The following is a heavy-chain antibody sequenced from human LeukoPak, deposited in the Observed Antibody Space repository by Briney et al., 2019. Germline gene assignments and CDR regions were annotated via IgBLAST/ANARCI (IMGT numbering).Heavy chain of an antibody. CDR1: GFTFDDYT. Sequence: GGSLRLSCAASGFTFDDYTMHWVRQAPGKGLEWVSLISWDGGSTYYVDSVKGRFTISRDNSKNSLYLQMNSLRTEDTALYYCAKDGRGGIAVAASYYYYMDVWGKGTTVTVSS. CDR2: ISWDGGST. J-gene: IGHJ6*03. CDR3: AKDGRGGIAVAASYYYYMDV. V-gene: IGHV3-43*01. D-gene: IGHD6-19*01.